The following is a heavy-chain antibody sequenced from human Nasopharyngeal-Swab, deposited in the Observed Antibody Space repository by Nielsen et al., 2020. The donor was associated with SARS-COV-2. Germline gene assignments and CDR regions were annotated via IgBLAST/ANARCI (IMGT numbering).Heavy chain of an antibody. CDR3: ARDLNPNSSGWLPYYYGMDV. CDR2: IYYSGST. Sequence: WIRQPPGKGLEWIGSIYYSGSTNYNPSLKSRVTISVDTSKNQFSLKLSSVTAADTAVYYCARDLNPNSSGWLPYYYGMDVWGQGTTVTVSS. J-gene: IGHJ6*02. D-gene: IGHD6-19*01. V-gene: IGHV4-39*07.